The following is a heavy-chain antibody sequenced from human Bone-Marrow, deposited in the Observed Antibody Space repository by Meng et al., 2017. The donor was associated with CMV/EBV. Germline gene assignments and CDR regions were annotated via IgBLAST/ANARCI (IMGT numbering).Heavy chain of an antibody. CDR3: ARVGFNARAVDF. CDR1: GYSISDGYY. V-gene: IGHV4-38-2*02. Sequence: SETLSLTCTVSGYSISDGYYWGWIRQSPGKGLEWIASTYHSGETFHNPSLKRRVTISVDTSKNHFSLRLTSVTAADTAVYFCARVGFNARAVDFWGQGTRVTV. D-gene: IGHD2-2*01. CDR2: TYHSGET. J-gene: IGHJ3*01.